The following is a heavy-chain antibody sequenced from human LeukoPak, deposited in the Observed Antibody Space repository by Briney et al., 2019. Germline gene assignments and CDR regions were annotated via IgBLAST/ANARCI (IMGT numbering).Heavy chain of an antibody. D-gene: IGHD1-1*01. CDR2: INADNGNT. Sequence: ASVKVSCKASGYTFNSHPMHWVRQAPGQRLEWMGWINADNGNTRYSQKLQGRVTITRDTSANTAYMELSGLRSDDTAVYYCAREAGTNWIFGEYFPFWGQGTLVTVSS. CDR1: GYTFNSHP. V-gene: IGHV1-3*01. CDR3: AREAGTNWIFGEYFPF. J-gene: IGHJ1*01.